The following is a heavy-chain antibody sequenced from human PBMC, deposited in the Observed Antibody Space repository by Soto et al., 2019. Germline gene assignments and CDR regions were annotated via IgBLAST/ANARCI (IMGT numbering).Heavy chain of an antibody. D-gene: IGHD2-15*01. CDR3: ARGNIVVVVAATISWVPDLDY. CDR2: MNPNSGNT. Sequence: GASVKVSCKASGYTFTSYDINWVRQATGQGLEWMGWMNPNSGNTGYAQKFQGRVTMTRNTSISTAYMELSSLRSEDTAVYYCARGNIVVVVAATISWVPDLDYWGQGTLVTVSS. CDR1: GYTFTSYD. J-gene: IGHJ4*02. V-gene: IGHV1-8*01.